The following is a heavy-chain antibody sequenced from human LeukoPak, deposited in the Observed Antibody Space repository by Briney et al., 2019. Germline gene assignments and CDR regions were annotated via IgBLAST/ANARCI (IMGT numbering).Heavy chain of an antibody. CDR3: ARDYDKDSGSYGY. CDR1: GFTFSSYS. Sequence: PGGSLRLSCAASGFTFSSYSMNWVRQAPGKGLEWVSYISSSSSTIYYADSVKGRFSISRDNAKNSLYLQMNSLRAEDTAVYYCARDYDKDSGSYGYWGQGTLVIVSS. J-gene: IGHJ4*02. CDR2: ISSSSSTI. D-gene: IGHD1-26*01. V-gene: IGHV3-48*01.